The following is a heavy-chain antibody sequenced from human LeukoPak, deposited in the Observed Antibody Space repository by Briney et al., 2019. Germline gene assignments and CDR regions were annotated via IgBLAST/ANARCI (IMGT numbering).Heavy chain of an antibody. D-gene: IGHD6-13*01. CDR3: ASIKIAAAGTGWFDP. V-gene: IGHV4-61*02. CDR1: GGSISSGSYY. CDR2: IYTSGST. Sequence: SETMSLTCTVSGGSISSGSYYWSWIRQPAGKGLEWIGRIYTSGSTNYNPSLKSRVTISVDTSKNQFSLKLSSVTAADTAVYYCASIKIAAAGTGWFDPWGQGTLVTVSS. J-gene: IGHJ5*02.